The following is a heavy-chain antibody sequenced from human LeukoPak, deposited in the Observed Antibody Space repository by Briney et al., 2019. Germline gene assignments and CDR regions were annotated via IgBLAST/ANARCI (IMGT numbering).Heavy chain of an antibody. CDR2: ITQDGSEK. D-gene: IGHD3-10*01. V-gene: IGHV3-7*01. Sequence: GGSLRLSCAASGFTFSSYWMNWVRQAPGKGLEWVANITQDGSEKYYVDSVKGRFTISRDNAKNSLYLQMNSLRAEDTAVYYCARARSPNYYGSGKIGYMDVWGKGTTVTVSS. CDR1: GFTFSSYW. CDR3: ARARSPNYYGSGKIGYMDV. J-gene: IGHJ6*03.